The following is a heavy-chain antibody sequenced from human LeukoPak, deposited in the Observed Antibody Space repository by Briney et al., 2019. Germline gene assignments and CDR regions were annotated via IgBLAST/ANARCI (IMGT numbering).Heavy chain of an antibody. J-gene: IGHJ4*02. Sequence: PGGSLRLSCAASGFTFNNYAMNWVRQAPGKGLEWVSAISDHGGYTYYADSVKGRFTISRDNSKNTLYLQMNSLRVEDTAVYYCATLPYYYDSSGSYYFDYWGQGTLVTVSS. CDR2: ISDHGGYT. CDR3: ATLPYYYDSSGSYYFDY. D-gene: IGHD3-22*01. V-gene: IGHV3-23*01. CDR1: GFTFNNYA.